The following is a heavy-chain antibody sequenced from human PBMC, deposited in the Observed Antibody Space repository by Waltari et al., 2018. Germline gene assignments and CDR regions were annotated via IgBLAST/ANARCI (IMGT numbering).Heavy chain of an antibody. V-gene: IGHV6-1*01. D-gene: IGHD3-16*01. CDR3: VATRGGLDS. Sequence: QVQLQESGPGLVKPSQTLSLTCAISGDSVSSNSATWNWIRQSPSRGLEWLGRTYYRSKLDKDYAQSVQNRISINPDTSKNQFSLQLNSVTPEDMAVYYCVATRGGLDSWGQGVVVTVSS. CDR2: TYYRSKLDK. J-gene: IGHJ4*03. CDR1: GDSVSSNSAT.